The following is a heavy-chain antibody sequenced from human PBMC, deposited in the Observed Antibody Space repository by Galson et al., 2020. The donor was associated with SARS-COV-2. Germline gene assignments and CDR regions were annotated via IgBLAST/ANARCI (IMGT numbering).Heavy chain of an antibody. CDR2: ISYDGSNK. J-gene: IGHJ6*02. V-gene: IGHV3-30*04. CDR1: GFTFSSYA. CDR3: VAEGGAMDYYYYGMDV. D-gene: IGHD5-18*01. Sequence: GGSLRLSRAASGFTFSSYAMHWVRQAPGKGLEWVAVISYDGSNKYYADSVKGRFTISRDNSKNTLYLQMNSLRAEDTAVYYCVAEGGAMDYYYYGMDVWGQGTTVTVSS.